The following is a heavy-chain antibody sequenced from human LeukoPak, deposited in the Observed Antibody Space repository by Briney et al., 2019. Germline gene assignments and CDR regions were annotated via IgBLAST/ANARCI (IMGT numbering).Heavy chain of an antibody. J-gene: IGHJ4*02. CDR3: AKDSSGSSQTDY. CDR2: ISYDGSNK. D-gene: IGHD1-26*01. V-gene: IGHV3-30*18. Sequence: GGSLRLSCAASGFTFSSYGMHWVRQAPGKGLEWVAVISYDGSNKYYADSVKGRFTISRDNSKNTLYLQMNSLSAEDTAVYYCAKDSSGSSQTDYWGKGTLVTVSS. CDR1: GFTFSSYG.